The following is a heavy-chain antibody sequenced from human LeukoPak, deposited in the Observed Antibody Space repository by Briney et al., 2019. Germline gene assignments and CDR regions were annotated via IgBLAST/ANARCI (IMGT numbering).Heavy chain of an antibody. Sequence: GGSLRLSCAVSGFTFSNFWMSWVRQTPGKGLEWVANIKQDGSKKFLVDSVKGRFTISRDNAKTSLYLQMNSLGAEDTAIYYCVRATCDYGDEFCFDSWGQGILVTVSS. CDR2: IKQDGSKK. D-gene: IGHD3/OR15-3a*01. J-gene: IGHJ4*02. CDR3: VRATCDYGDEFCFDS. V-gene: IGHV3-7*03. CDR1: GFTFSNFW.